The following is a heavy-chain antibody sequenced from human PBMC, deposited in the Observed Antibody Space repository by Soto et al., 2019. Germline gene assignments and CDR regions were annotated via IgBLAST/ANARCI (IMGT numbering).Heavy chain of an antibody. J-gene: IGHJ4*02. CDR3: ARGVYSSSSFTLDY. V-gene: IGHV3-23*01. CDR1: GFTFSSYA. D-gene: IGHD6-13*01. Sequence: EVQLLESGGGLVQPGGSLRLSCAASGFTFSSYAMSWFRQAPGKGLEWVSAISGSGGSTYYADSVKGRFTISRDNSKNTLYLQMNSLRAEDTAVYYCARGVYSSSSFTLDYWGQGTLVTVSS. CDR2: ISGSGGST.